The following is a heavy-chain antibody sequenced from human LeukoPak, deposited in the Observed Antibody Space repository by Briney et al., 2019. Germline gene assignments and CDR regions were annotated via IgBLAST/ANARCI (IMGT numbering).Heavy chain of an antibody. D-gene: IGHD2-21*02. J-gene: IGHJ6*03. V-gene: IGHV1-69*13. CDR1: GGTFSSYA. Sequence: SVKVSRKASGGTFSSYAISWVRQAPGQGLEWMGGIIPIFGTANYAQKFQGRVTITADESTSTAYMELSSLRSEDTAVYYCAATAIPPYYYYYMDVWGKGTTVTISS. CDR2: IIPIFGTA. CDR3: AATAIPPYYYYYMDV.